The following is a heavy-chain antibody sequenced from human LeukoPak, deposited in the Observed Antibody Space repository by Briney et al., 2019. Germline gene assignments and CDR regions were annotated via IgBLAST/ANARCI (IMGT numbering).Heavy chain of an antibody. D-gene: IGHD3-10*01. J-gene: IGHJ4*02. CDR2: ISSSGNTI. CDR3: ARDLWFGEPH. Sequence: PGGSLRLSCAASGFTFSYYSMNWVRQAPGKGLEWLSHISSSGNTIYYADSVKGRFTISRDNARDSLYLQMNSLRADDTAVYHCARDLWFGEPHWGQGTLVTVSS. V-gene: IGHV3-48*01. CDR1: GFTFSYYS.